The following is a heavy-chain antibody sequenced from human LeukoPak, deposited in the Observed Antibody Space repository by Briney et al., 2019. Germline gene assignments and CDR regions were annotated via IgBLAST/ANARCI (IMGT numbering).Heavy chain of an antibody. CDR1: GGSFSGYY. Sequence: SETLSLTCAVYGGSFSGYYWSWIRQPPGKGLEWIGYIYYSGSTNYNPSLKSRVTISVDTSKNQFSLKLSSVTAADTAVYYCARGDTAMVDYWGQGTLVTVSS. J-gene: IGHJ4*02. D-gene: IGHD5-18*01. CDR3: ARGDTAMVDY. V-gene: IGHV4-59*01. CDR2: IYYSGST.